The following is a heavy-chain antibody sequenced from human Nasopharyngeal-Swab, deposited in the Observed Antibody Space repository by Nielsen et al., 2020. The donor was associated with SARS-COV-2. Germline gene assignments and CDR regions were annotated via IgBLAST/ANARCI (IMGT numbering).Heavy chain of an antibody. Sequence: ASVKVSCKVSGYTLTELSMHWVRQDPGKGLEWMGGFDPEDGETIYAQKFQGSVTMTRDTSTSTVDMELSSLRSEDTAVYYCARVERITPNWFDPWGQGTLVTVSS. D-gene: IGHD2-15*01. J-gene: IGHJ5*02. V-gene: IGHV1-24*01. CDR1: GYTLTELS. CDR2: FDPEDGET. CDR3: ARVERITPNWFDP.